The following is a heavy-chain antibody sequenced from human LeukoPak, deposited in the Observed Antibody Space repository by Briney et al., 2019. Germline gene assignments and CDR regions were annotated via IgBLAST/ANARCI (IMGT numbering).Heavy chain of an antibody. Sequence: ASVKVSCKASGYTFTGYYMHWVRQAPGQGLEWMGWINPHSVGTNYAQKFQGKVTMTRDTSISTAYMELSRLRSDDTAVYYCARSGSYGDAFDIWGQGTMVTASS. D-gene: IGHD1-26*01. CDR3: ARSGSYGDAFDI. CDR2: INPHSVGT. J-gene: IGHJ3*02. V-gene: IGHV1-2*02. CDR1: GYTFTGYY.